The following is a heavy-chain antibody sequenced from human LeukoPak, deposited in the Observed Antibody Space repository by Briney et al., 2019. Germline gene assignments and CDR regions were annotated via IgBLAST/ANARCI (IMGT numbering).Heavy chain of an antibody. J-gene: IGHJ4*02. V-gene: IGHV4-34*01. CDR1: GESITAYY. CDR3: AGATATGTGRAFHY. CDR2: VRHSGST. D-gene: IGHD3-10*01. Sequence: PSETLSLTCAVYGESITAYYCTWIRQPPGKRLEWIGEVRHSGSTNYNPSLKSRVTMSVDMSKNQFSLKLNSVTAADTAVYYCAGATATGTGRAFHYWAQGNLVPVSS.